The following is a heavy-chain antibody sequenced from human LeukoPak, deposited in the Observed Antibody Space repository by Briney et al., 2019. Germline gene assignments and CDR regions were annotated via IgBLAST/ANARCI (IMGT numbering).Heavy chain of an antibody. CDR2: IIPIFGTA. V-gene: IGHV1-69*13. Sequence: GASVKVSCKASGGTFSSYAISWVRQAPGQGLEWMGGIIPIFGTANYAQKFQGRVTITADESTSTAYMELSSLRSEGTAVYYCATGIAVAGTGGSDYWGQGTLVTVSS. J-gene: IGHJ4*02. CDR1: GGTFSSYA. D-gene: IGHD6-19*01. CDR3: ATGIAVAGTGGSDY.